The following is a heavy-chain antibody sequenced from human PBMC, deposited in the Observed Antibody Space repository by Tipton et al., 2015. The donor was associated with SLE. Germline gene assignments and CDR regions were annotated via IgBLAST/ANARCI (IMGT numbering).Heavy chain of an antibody. CDR3: ATSGSLYPFEY. V-gene: IGHV4-34*01. CDR1: GGSFSGYY. J-gene: IGHJ4*02. Sequence: TLSLTCAVYGGSFSGYYWSWIRQSPGKGLEWIGEINHSGSTNHNPSLKSRVTISVDTSKNQFSLKVNSVTAADTAVYYCATSGSLYPFEYWGQGTLVTVSS. D-gene: IGHD1-26*01. CDR2: INHSGST.